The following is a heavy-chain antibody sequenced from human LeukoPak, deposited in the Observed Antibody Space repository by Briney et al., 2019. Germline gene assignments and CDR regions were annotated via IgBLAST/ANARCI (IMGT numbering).Heavy chain of an antibody. D-gene: IGHD3-10*01. CDR2: ISGSGGST. Sequence: GGSLRLSCAASGFTFSSYAMSWVRQAPGKGLEWVSAISGSGGSTYYADSVKGRFTISRDNSKNTLYLQMNSLRAEDTAVYYCVSYYGSGSYYFDYWGQGTLVTVSS. CDR1: GFTFSSYA. J-gene: IGHJ4*02. V-gene: IGHV3-23*01. CDR3: VSYYGSGSYYFDY.